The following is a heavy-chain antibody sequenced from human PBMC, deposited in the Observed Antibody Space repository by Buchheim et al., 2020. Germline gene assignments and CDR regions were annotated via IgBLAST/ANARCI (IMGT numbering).Heavy chain of an antibody. CDR1: GGSFSGYY. CDR2: INHSEST. CDR3: ASAPDSSSWYWFDP. V-gene: IGHV4-34*01. D-gene: IGHD6-13*01. J-gene: IGHJ5*02. Sequence: QVQLQQWGAGLLKPSETLSLTCAVYGGSFSGYYWSWIRQPPGKGLEWIGEINHSESTNFNPSLKSRVTISVDKSKNQFSLQLSSVTAADTAVYYYASAPDSSSWYWFDPWGQGTL.